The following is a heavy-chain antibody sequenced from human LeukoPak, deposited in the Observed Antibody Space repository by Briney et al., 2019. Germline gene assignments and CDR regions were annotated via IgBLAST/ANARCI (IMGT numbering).Heavy chain of an antibody. J-gene: IGHJ4*02. V-gene: IGHV4-39*07. CDR2: IFYSGTT. CDR1: GDTISTSFYY. D-gene: IGHD4-23*01. CDR3: ARESSNGGSFDY. Sequence: PSETLSLTCTVSGDTISTSFYYWDWIRQPPGKGLEWIGGIFYSGTTYYNPSLKSRVTMSVDTSKNQFSLKLSSVTAADTAVYYCARESSNGGSFDYWGQGTLVTVSS.